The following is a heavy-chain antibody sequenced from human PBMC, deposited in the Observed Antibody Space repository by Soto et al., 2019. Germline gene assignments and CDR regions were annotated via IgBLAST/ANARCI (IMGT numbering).Heavy chain of an antibody. V-gene: IGHV4-30-2*05. CDR2: IFHSGST. CDR3: ARHGAIYSNSWYDFDY. CDR1: GGSISSGVYS. J-gene: IGHJ4*02. D-gene: IGHD5-18*01. Sequence: SETLSLTCAVSGGSISSGVYSWSWLRQPPGKGLEWIGYIFHSGSTYYNPSLKSRVTISVDMSQNQFSLKLTSVTAADTAVYYCARHGAIYSNSWYDFDYRGQGALVTVSS.